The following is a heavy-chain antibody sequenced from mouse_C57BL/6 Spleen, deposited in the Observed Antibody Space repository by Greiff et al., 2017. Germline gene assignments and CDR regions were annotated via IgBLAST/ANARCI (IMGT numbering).Heavy chain of an antibody. CDR3: ASGDLLWLRDYAMDY. CDR1: GYTFTSYW. V-gene: IGHV1-52*01. Sequence: VQLQQPGAELVRPGSSVKLSCKASGYTFTSYWMHWVKQRPIQGLEWIGNIDPSDSETHYNQKFKDKATLTVDKSSSTAYMQLSSLTSEDSAVYYCASGDLLWLRDYAMDYWGQGTSVTVSS. CDR2: IDPSDSET. D-gene: IGHD2-2*01. J-gene: IGHJ4*01.